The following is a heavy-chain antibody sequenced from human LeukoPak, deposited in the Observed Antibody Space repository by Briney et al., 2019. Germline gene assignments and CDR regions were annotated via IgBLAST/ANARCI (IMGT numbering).Heavy chain of an antibody. J-gene: IGHJ6*04. CDR1: GYTFTSYY. CDR2: INPSGVST. CDR3: AREVRGGASSRLLEGVDYYYGMDV. Sequence: GASVKVSCKASGYTFTSYYMHWVRQAPGQGLEWMGIINPSGVSTSYAQKFQGRVTMTRDTSTSTVYMELSSLRSEDTAVYYCAREVRGGASSRLLEGVDYYYGMDVWGKGTTVTVSS. V-gene: IGHV1-46*01. D-gene: IGHD2-15*01.